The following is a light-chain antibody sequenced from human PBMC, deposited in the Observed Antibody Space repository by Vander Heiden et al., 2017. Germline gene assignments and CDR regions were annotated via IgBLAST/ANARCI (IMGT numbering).Light chain of an antibody. CDR2: DVR. CDR1: RSDVGGYNY. V-gene: IGLV2-11*01. CDR3: CSYAGSYTLV. J-gene: IGLJ2*01. Sequence: QSALTQPRSGSGSPGQSVTISCTGTRSDVGGYNYVSWNQQHPGQAPKLKIYDVRKRPSGVPDRFSGSKSGKAASLTISGLQAEDEADYYCCSYAGSYTLVFGGGTKLTVL.